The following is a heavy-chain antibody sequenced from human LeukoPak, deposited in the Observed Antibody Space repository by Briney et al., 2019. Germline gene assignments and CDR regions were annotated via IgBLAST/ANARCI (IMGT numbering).Heavy chain of an antibody. CDR2: INAGNGNT. V-gene: IGHV1-3*01. CDR3: ARDWTYYYDSSGYYLYNWFDP. Sequence: ASVTVSCKASGYTFTSYAMHWVRQAPGQRLEWMGWINAGNGNTKYSQKFQGRVTITRDTSASTAYMELSSLRSEDTAVYYCARDWTYYYDSSGYYLYNWFDPWGQGTLVTVSS. CDR1: GYTFTSYA. D-gene: IGHD3-22*01. J-gene: IGHJ5*02.